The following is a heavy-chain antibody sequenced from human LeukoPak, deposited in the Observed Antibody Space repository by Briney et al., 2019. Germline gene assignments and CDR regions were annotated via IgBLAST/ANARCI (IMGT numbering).Heavy chain of an antibody. CDR1: GFTFSSYG. J-gene: IGHJ5*02. V-gene: IGHV3-33*01. Sequence: GGTLRLSCAASGFTFSSYGMHWVRQAPGKGVEWGAVIWYDGSNKYYADSVKGGFTISRDNSKNTLYLQMTSLRAEDTAVYYCARDVAAAGNDNWFDPWGQGTLVTVSS. D-gene: IGHD6-13*01. CDR3: ARDVAAAGNDNWFDP. CDR2: IWYDGSNK.